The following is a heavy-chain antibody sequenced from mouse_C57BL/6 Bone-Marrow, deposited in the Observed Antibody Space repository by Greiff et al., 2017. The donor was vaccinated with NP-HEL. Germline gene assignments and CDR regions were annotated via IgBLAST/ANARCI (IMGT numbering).Heavy chain of an antibody. CDR1: GFTFSDYG. CDR2: ISSGSSTI. CDR3: ARAGLAY. Sequence: EVKLMESGGGLVKPGGSLKLSCAASGFTFSDYGMHWVRQAPEKGLEWVAYISSGSSTIYYADTVKGRFTISRDNAKNTLFLQMTSLRSEDTAMYYCARAGLAYWGQGTLVTVSA. V-gene: IGHV5-17*01. J-gene: IGHJ3*01.